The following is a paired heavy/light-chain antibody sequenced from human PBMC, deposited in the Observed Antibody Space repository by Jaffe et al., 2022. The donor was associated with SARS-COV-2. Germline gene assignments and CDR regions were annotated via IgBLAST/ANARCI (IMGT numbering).Light chain of an antibody. V-gene: IGLV3-21*02. J-gene: IGLJ2*01. CDR1: NIGSKG. CDR2: DNS. CDR3: QVWDSSSDHHYVV. Sequence: SYVLTQPPSVSVAPGQTARITCGGSNIGSKGVHWYQQKPGQAPVPVVYDNSDRPSGIPERFSGSKSGNTATLTISRVEAGDEADYYCQVWDSSSDHHYVVFGGGTKLTVL.
Heavy chain of an antibody. CDR3: AHSIVSSSSWYFDY. V-gene: IGHV2-5*01. CDR2: IYWNDDR. J-gene: IGHJ4*02. D-gene: IGHD6-13*01. CDR1: GFSLSTAGVG. Sequence: QITLKESGPTLVKPTQTLTLTCTFSGFSLSTAGVGVGWIRQPPGKALEWLAIIYWNDDRRYSPSLKSRLTITKDTSKNHVVLKTTNMDPVDTATYFCAHSIVSSSSWYFDYWGQGVLVTVSS.